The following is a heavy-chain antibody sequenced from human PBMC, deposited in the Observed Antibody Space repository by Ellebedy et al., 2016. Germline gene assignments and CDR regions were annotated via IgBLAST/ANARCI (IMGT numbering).Heavy chain of an antibody. D-gene: IGHD2-2*01. Sequence: GQSLKISXNGSGYSFTSYWIGWVRQMPGKGLEWMGIIYPGDSDTRYSPSFQGQVTISADKPIRTAYLQRSSLKASDTAMYYCARGVVPAAMGYWFDPWGQGTLVTVSS. J-gene: IGHJ5*02. CDR3: ARGVVPAAMGYWFDP. V-gene: IGHV5-51*04. CDR1: GYSFTSYW. CDR2: IYPGDSDT.